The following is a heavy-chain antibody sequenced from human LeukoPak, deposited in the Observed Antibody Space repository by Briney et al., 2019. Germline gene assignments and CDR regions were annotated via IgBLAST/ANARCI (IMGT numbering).Heavy chain of an antibody. J-gene: IGHJ4*02. D-gene: IGHD3-9*01. CDR1: GLRFSRYW. CDR3: AAHDMLTGYPYFDS. CDR2: IQQDGSEM. V-gene: IGHV3-7*01. Sequence: GGSLRLSCAASGLRFSRYWMSWVRQAPGKGPEWVANIQQDGSEMYYVDSVKGRFIISRDNAENSVFLQMNLLRVEDTAVYYCAAHDMLTGYPYFDSWGQGTLVTVSS.